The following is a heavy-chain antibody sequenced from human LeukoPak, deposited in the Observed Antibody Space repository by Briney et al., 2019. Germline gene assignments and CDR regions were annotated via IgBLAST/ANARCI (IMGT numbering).Heavy chain of an antibody. Sequence: ASLKVSCKTSGYTFTGYYMHWVPPAPGQGLEWMGWINPNSGGTNYAQKFQGRVTMTRDTSITTAYMDVSRLRSDDTAVYYCARDKDTAMANWFDPWGQGTLVTVSS. J-gene: IGHJ5*02. CDR2: INPNSGGT. D-gene: IGHD5-18*01. V-gene: IGHV1-2*02. CDR1: GYTFTGYY. CDR3: ARDKDTAMANWFDP.